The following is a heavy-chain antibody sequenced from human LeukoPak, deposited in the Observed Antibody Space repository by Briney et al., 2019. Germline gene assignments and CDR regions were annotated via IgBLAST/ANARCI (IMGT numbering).Heavy chain of an antibody. CDR2: INPSGGST. CDR3: ARDAGSGWYYYYYGTDV. Sequence: ASVKVSCKASGYTFTSYYMHWVRQAPGQGLEWMGIINPSGGSTSYAQKFQGRVTMTRDTSTSTVYMELSSLRSEDTAVYYCARDAGSGWYYYYYGTDVWGQGTTVTVSS. V-gene: IGHV1-46*01. CDR1: GYTFTSYY. J-gene: IGHJ6*02. D-gene: IGHD6-19*01.